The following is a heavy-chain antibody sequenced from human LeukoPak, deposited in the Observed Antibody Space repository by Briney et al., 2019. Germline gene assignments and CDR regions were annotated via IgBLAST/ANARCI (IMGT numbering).Heavy chain of an antibody. Sequence: KTSETLSLTCTVSGGSTSSYYWSWIRQPPGKRLEWIGHIYYSGSTNYNPSLKSRVTISVDTSKNQFSLKLRSVTAADTAVYYCASRSSIWSGYQDSLFYFDSWGQGAMVTVSS. CDR2: IYYSGST. D-gene: IGHD3-3*01. CDR3: ASRSSIWSGYQDSLFYFDS. CDR1: GGSTSSYY. V-gene: IGHV4-59*01. J-gene: IGHJ4*02.